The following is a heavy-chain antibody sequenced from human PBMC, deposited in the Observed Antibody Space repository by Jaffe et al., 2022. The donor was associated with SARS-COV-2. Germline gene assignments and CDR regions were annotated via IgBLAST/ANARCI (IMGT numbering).Heavy chain of an antibody. CDR1: GGTFSSYA. Sequence: QVQLVQSGAEVKKPGSSVKVSCKASGGTFSSYAISWVRQAPGQGLEWMGGIIPIFGTANYAQKFQGRVTITADESTSTAYMELSSLRSEDTAVYYCARARVLRVVVPAATPAPEYGMDVWGQGTTVTVSS. J-gene: IGHJ6*02. V-gene: IGHV1-69*01. CDR2: IIPIFGTA. CDR3: ARARVLRVVVPAATPAPEYGMDV. D-gene: IGHD2-2*02.